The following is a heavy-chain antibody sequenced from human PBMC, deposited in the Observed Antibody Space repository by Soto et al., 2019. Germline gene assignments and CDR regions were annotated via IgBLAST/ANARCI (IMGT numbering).Heavy chain of an antibody. CDR3: ARSLLRYFYWSPTSY. CDR2: IWYDGSNK. CDR1: GFTFSSYG. J-gene: IGHJ4*02. V-gene: IGHV3-33*01. Sequence: QVQLVESGGGVVQPGRSLRLSCAASGFTFSSYGMHWVRQAPGKGLEWVAVIWYDGSNKYYADSVKGRFTISRDNSKNTLYLQMTSLRAEDTAVYYCARSLLRYFYWSPTSYWGQGTLVTVSS. D-gene: IGHD3-9*01.